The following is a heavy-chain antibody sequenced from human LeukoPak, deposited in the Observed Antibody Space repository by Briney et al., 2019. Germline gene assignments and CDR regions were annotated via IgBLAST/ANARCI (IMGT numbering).Heavy chain of an antibody. CDR1: GFTVSSNY. J-gene: IGHJ4*02. D-gene: IGHD3-10*01. CDR2: IYSGSST. CDR3: ARVLHGSGSDYFDY. V-gene: IGHV3-53*01. Sequence: GGSLRLSCPASGFTVSSNYMSWVRQAPGKGLEWVSLIYSGSSTYYAGSVKGRFTISRDNSKNTLYFQMNSLRAEDTAVYYCARVLHGSGSDYFDYWGQGILVTVSS.